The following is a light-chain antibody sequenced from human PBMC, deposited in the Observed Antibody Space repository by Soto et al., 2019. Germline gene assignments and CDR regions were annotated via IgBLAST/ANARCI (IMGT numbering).Light chain of an antibody. CDR3: QQYNNWPPVT. Sequence: EIVLTQSPATLSLSPGERATLSCRASQSVSSNFSWYQQKHGHAPRRLIYGASTRATGIPARFSGSGSGTEFTLTISSLQSEDFAVYYCQQYNNWPPVTFGQGTKVEIK. CDR1: QSVSSN. CDR2: GAS. J-gene: IGKJ1*01. V-gene: IGKV3-15*01.